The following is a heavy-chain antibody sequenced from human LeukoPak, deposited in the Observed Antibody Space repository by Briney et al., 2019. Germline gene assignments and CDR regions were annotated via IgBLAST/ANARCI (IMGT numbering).Heavy chain of an antibody. D-gene: IGHD2-2*01. CDR2: INGDGRNI. CDR1: GFTFSSYW. V-gene: IGHV3-74*01. Sequence: GGSLRLSCVASGFTFSSYWMHWVRQDPRKGLVWVSRINGDGRNINYADSVKGRFTISRDNAKNSLYLQMNSLRAEDTALYYCAKGLSSILNWFDPWGQGTLVTVSS. J-gene: IGHJ5*02. CDR3: AKGLSSILNWFDP.